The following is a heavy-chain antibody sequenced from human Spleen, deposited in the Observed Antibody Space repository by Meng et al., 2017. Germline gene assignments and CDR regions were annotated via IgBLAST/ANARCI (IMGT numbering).Heavy chain of an antibody. D-gene: IGHD4-23*01. CDR2: IYYSGST. CDR1: GGSIHRDGYY. CDR3: AREGQVYGGSSGYYFDY. Sequence: VQLQASGPGLVQPSPPLSLTCTVSGGSIHRDGYYWSWIRQHPEKGLEWIGYIYYSGSTFYNPSLKSRVTISRDTSRNQFSLWLSSVTAADTAVYYCAREGQVYGGSSGYYFDYWGLGTLVTVSS. J-gene: IGHJ4*02. V-gene: IGHV4-31*03.